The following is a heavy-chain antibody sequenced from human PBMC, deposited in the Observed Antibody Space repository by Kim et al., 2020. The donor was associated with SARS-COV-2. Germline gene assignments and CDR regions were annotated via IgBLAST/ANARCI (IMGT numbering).Heavy chain of an antibody. D-gene: IGHD3-9*01. CDR3: ARDWEYYDILTGYWGAGAFDI. Sequence: GGSLRLSCAASGFTFSSYWMSWVRQAPGKGLEWVANIKQDGSEKYYVDSVKGRFTISRDNAKNSLYLQMNSLRAEDTAVYYCARDWEYYDILTGYWGAGAFDIWGQGTMVTVSS. CDR1: GFTFSSYW. CDR2: IKQDGSEK. J-gene: IGHJ3*02. V-gene: IGHV3-7*03.